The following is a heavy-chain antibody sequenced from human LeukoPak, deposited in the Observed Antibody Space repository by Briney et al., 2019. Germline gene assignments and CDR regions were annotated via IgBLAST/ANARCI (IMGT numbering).Heavy chain of an antibody. Sequence: GGSLRLSCAASGFTFSSYWMSWVRQAPGKGLEWVANIKQDGSEKYYVDSVKGRFTISRDNAKNSLYLQMNSLRAEDTAVYYCASHYGSGSYYEFDYWGQGTLVTVSS. CDR2: IKQDGSEK. CDR3: ASHYGSGSYYEFDY. V-gene: IGHV3-7*01. CDR1: GFTFSSYW. D-gene: IGHD3-10*01. J-gene: IGHJ4*02.